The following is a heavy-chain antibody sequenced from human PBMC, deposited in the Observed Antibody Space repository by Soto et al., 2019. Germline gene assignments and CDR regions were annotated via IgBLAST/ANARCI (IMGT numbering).Heavy chain of an antibody. CDR1: GFTFSSYG. CDR3: ARGGCSAGTCIVLY. D-gene: IGHD2-15*01. V-gene: IGHV3-30*03. J-gene: IGHJ4*02. CDR2: ISNDGSNK. Sequence: GGSLRLSCAASGFTFSSYGMHWVRQAPGKGLEWVAVISNDGSNKYCADSVKGRFTISRDNSKNTLYLQMNSLRAEDTAVYYCARGGCSAGTCIVLYWGQGTLVTVSS.